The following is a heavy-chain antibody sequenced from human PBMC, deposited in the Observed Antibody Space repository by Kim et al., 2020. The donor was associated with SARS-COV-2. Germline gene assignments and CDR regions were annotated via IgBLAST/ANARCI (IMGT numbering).Heavy chain of an antibody. D-gene: IGHD6-13*01. J-gene: IGHJ4*02. CDR3: AKASSWSFDY. CDR2: ISYDGSNK. V-gene: IGHV3-30*18. Sequence: GGSLRLSCAASGFTFSSYGMHWVRQAPGKGLEWVAVISYDGSNKYYADSVKGRFTISRDNSKNTLYLQMNSLRAEDTAVYYCAKASSWSFDYWGQGTLVTVSS. CDR1: GFTFSSYG.